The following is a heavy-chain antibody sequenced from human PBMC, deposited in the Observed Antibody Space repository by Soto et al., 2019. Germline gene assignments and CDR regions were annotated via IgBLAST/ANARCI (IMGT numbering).Heavy chain of an antibody. Sequence: SQTLSLTSAISRSTLSSNIPAWNCIRQSPARGLEWLGRTYYRSRCYNDYAVSVKSRITINPDTSKNHFSLQLNSVTPEDTAVYYCARGGHSSSWYSDRDGMDVWGQGTPVTVSS. CDR2: TYYRSRCYN. J-gene: IGHJ6*01. D-gene: IGHD6-13*01. CDR1: RSTLSSNIPA. CDR3: ARGGHSSSWYSDRDGMDV. V-gene: IGHV6-1*01.